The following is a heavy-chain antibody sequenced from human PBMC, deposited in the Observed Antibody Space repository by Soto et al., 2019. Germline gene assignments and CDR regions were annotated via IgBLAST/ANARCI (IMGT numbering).Heavy chain of an antibody. CDR2: IIPIFGTA. CDR3: ARDKLPPIWSGYYQEYYFDD. V-gene: IGHV1-69*13. J-gene: IGHJ4*02. D-gene: IGHD3-3*01. CDR1: GGTFSIYS. Sequence: SVKVSCKASGGTFSIYSISWVRQAPGQGLEWLGGIIPIFGTANYAQKFQGRVTITADESTSTAYMELSSLRSEDTAVYYCARDKLPPIWSGYYQEYYFDDWGQGTLVTVSS.